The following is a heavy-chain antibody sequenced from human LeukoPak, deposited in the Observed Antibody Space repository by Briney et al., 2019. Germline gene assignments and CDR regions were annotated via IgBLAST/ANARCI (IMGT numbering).Heavy chain of an antibody. CDR1: GYTFTSYG. J-gene: IGHJ5*02. CDR2: ISAYNGNA. Sequence: ASVKVSCKASGYTFTSYGISWVRQAPGQGLEWMGWISAYNGNANYAQKLQGRVTMTTDTSTSTAYMELRSLRSDDTAVYYCARDLYDFWSGYYGNWFDPRGQGTLVTVSS. V-gene: IGHV1-18*01. CDR3: ARDLYDFWSGYYGNWFDP. D-gene: IGHD3-3*01.